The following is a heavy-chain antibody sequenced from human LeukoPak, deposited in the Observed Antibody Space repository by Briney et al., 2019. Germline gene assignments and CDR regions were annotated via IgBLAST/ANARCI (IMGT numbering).Heavy chain of an antibody. D-gene: IGHD3-3*01. CDR3: ARDSHDFWLDY. J-gene: IGHJ4*02. CDR2: IIPILGIA. V-gene: IGHV1-69*04. CDR1: GGTFSSYA. Sequence: GSSVKVSCKASGGTFSSYAIGWVRQAPGQGLEWMGRIIPILGIANYAQKFQGRVTITADKSTSTAYMELSSLRSEDTAVYYCARDSHDFWLDYWGQGTLVTVSS.